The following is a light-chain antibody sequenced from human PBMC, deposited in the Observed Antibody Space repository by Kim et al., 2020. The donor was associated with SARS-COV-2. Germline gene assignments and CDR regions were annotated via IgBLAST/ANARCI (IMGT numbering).Light chain of an antibody. CDR1: SSDVGGYNY. J-gene: IGLJ1*01. V-gene: IGLV2-8*01. CDR3: RSYASSNNV. Sequence: QSALTQPPSASGSPGQSVTISCTGTSSDVGGYNYVSWYQQHPGKAPKLMIYEVSKRPSGVPDRFSGSKSGNTASLTVSGLQAEDEADYYCRSYASSNNVFGTGTKVTVL. CDR2: EVS.